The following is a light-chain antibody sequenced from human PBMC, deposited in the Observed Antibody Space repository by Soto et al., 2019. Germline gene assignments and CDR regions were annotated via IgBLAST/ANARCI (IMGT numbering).Light chain of an antibody. V-gene: IGKV1-8*01. J-gene: IGKJ2*02. Sequence: AIRMTQSPSSLSASTGDRVTITCRASQGISSYLAWYQQKPGKAPKLLIYAASTLQSGVPSRFSGSGSGTDFSLTISCLQSEDFAPYYCQQYYSYPRTFGQGTKLEIK. CDR2: AAS. CDR3: QQYYSYPRT. CDR1: QGISSY.